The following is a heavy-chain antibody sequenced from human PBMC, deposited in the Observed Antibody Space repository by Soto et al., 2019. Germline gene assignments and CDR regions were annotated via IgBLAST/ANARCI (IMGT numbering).Heavy chain of an antibody. Sequence: QVQLQESGPGLVKPSETLSLTCTVSGGSISSYYWSWIRQPPGKGLEWIGYIYYSGSTNYNPSLKSRVTISVDTSKHQCSRKLSSVTAADTAVYYCARVWGGAFDIWGQGTMVTVSS. V-gene: IGHV4-59*01. CDR1: GGSISSYY. D-gene: IGHD3-10*01. J-gene: IGHJ3*02. CDR3: ARVWGGAFDI. CDR2: IYYSGST.